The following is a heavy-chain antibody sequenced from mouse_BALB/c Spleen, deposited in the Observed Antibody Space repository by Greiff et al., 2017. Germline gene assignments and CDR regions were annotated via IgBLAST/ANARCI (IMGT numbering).Heavy chain of an antibody. D-gene: IGHD1-3*01. CDR1: GYTFTSYW. V-gene: IGHV1-55*01. Sequence: QVQLQQPGAELVKPGASVKLSCKASGYTFTSYWMHWVKQRPGQGLEWIGNIYPGSGSTNYDEKFKSKATLTVDTSSSTAYMQLSSLTSEDSAVYYCTRSGANFSWFAYWGQGTLVTVSA. CDR3: TRSGANFSWFAY. J-gene: IGHJ3*01. CDR2: IYPGSGST.